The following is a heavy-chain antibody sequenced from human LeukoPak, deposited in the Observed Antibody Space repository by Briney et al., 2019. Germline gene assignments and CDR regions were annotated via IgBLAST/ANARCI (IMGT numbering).Heavy chain of an antibody. CDR1: GDSISNYY. CDR2: IYYSGST. D-gene: IGHD6-13*01. J-gene: IGHJ5*02. Sequence: PSETLSLTCTVSGDSISNYYWSWIRQPPGKGLEWIGYIYYSGSTNYNPSLKSRVTISVDTSKNQFSLKLSSVTAADTAVYYCARSATVAGQAGFDPWGQGTLVTVSS. V-gene: IGHV4-59*08. CDR3: ARSATVAGQAGFDP.